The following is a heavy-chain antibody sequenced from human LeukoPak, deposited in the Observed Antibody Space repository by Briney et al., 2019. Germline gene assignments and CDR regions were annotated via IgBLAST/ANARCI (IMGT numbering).Heavy chain of an antibody. J-gene: IGHJ4*02. D-gene: IGHD3-22*01. CDR3: ARARLSDSSGYLFDY. V-gene: IGHV1-69*13. Sequence: WASVKVSCKASGGTFSSYAISWVRQAPGQGLEWMGGIIPIFGTANYAQKFQGRVTITADESTSTAYMELSSLRSEDTAVYYCARARLSDSSGYLFDYWGQGTLVTVSS. CDR1: GGTFSSYA. CDR2: IIPIFGTA.